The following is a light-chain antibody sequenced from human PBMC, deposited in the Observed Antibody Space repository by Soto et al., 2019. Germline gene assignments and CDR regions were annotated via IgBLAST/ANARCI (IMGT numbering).Light chain of an antibody. Sequence: DIVMTQSPLSLSVTPGEAASISCRSSQSLLQSNGYTYLDWYLQKPGQSPQLLIYLVSNRASGVPDRFSGSGSGTDFILNISRVEAEDVGVYYCMQGEQSLFTFGPGTKVEIK. J-gene: IGKJ3*01. CDR1: QSLLQSNGYTY. V-gene: IGKV2-28*01. CDR2: LVS. CDR3: MQGEQSLFT.